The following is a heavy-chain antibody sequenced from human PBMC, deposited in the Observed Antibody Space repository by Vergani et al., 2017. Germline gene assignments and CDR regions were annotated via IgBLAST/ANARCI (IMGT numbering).Heavy chain of an antibody. Sequence: QVQLQESGPGLVKPSQTLSLTCTVSGGSISSGSYYWSWIRQPAGKGLEWIGRIYTSGSTNYNPSLKSRVTISVDTSKNQFSLKLSSVTAADTAVYYCARXLLSGGAGSYYRNWFDPWGQGTLVTVSS. J-gene: IGHJ5*02. D-gene: IGHD3-10*01. CDR3: ARXLLSGGAGSYYRNWFDP. V-gene: IGHV4-61*02. CDR1: GGSISSGSYY. CDR2: IYTSGST.